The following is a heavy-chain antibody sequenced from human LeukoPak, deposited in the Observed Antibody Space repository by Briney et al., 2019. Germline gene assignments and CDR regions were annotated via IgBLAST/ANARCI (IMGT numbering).Heavy chain of an antibody. Sequence: PGGSLRLSCAASGITFSSYWMTWLRQAPGKGLEWVANIKQDGSEKYYVDSVKGRFTISRDNSKNTLYLQMNSLRAEDTAVYYCARANSRGIAAAGLFDPWGQGTLVTVSS. CDR1: GITFSSYW. D-gene: IGHD6-13*01. J-gene: IGHJ5*02. V-gene: IGHV3-7*02. CDR2: IKQDGSEK. CDR3: ARANSRGIAAAGLFDP.